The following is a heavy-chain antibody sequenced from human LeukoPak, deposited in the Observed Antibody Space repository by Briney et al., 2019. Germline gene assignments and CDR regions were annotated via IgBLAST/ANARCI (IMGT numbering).Heavy chain of an antibody. D-gene: IGHD3-10*01. CDR1: GFTFSSYA. J-gene: IGHJ3*02. CDR3: ASYKDYDAFDI. V-gene: IGHV3-23*01. CDR2: ISGSGGIT. Sequence: GGSLRLSCAASGFTFSSYATSWVRQAPGEGLEWVSAISGSGGITYYADSVKGRFTISRDNSKNTLYLQMNSLRAEDTAVYYCASYKDYDAFDIWGQGTLVTVSS.